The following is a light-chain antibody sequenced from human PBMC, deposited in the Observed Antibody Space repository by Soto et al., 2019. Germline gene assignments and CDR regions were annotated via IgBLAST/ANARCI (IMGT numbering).Light chain of an antibody. CDR2: EDN. V-gene: IGLV6-57*01. CDR3: QSYESSVQI. Sequence: NFMLTQPHSMSESPGKTVTISCTRSSGSIASNYVQWYQQRPGSSPTTVIYEDNQRPSGVPDRFSGSLDSSSNSASLTISGLKTEDEADYYCQSYESSVQIFGGGTKLTVL. J-gene: IGLJ2*01. CDR1: SGSIASNY.